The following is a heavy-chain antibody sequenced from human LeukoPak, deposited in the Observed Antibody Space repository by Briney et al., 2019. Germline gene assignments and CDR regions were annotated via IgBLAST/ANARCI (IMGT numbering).Heavy chain of an antibody. J-gene: IGHJ5*02. CDR3: AREPAAGPNWFDP. D-gene: IGHD6-13*01. CDR1: GGSISSSSYY. V-gene: IGHV4-39*07. CDR2: IYYSGST. Sequence: PSETLSLTCTVSGGSISSSSYYWGWIRQPPGKGLEWIGSIYYSGSTNYNPSLKSRVTISVDTSKNQFSLKLSSVTAADTAVYYCAREPAAGPNWFDPWGQGTLVTVSS.